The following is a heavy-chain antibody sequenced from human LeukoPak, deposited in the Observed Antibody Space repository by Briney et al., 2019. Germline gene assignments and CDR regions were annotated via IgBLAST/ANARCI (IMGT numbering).Heavy chain of an antibody. Sequence: TGGSLRLSCAASGFTFSSYGMHWVRQAPGKGLEWVAFIRYDGSNKYYADSVKGRFTISRDNSKNTLYLQMNSLRAEDTAVYYCAREGIAGYYFDYWGQGTLVTVSS. J-gene: IGHJ4*02. CDR1: GFTFSSYG. D-gene: IGHD3-10*01. CDR2: IRYDGSNK. V-gene: IGHV3-30*02. CDR3: AREGIAGYYFDY.